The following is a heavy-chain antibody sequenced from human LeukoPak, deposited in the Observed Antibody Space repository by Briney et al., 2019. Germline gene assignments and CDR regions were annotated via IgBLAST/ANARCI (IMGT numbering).Heavy chain of an antibody. J-gene: IGHJ4*02. D-gene: IGHD6-13*01. V-gene: IGHV3-33*01. CDR2: IWYDGSNK. CDR3: ARDLGQQLVRGFDY. CDR1: GFTSSSYG. Sequence: GRSLRLSCAASGFTSSSYGMHWVRQAPGKGLEWVAVIWYDGSNKYYADSVKGRFTISRDNSKNTLYLQMNSLRAEDTAVYYCARDLGQQLVRGFDYWGQGTLVTVSS.